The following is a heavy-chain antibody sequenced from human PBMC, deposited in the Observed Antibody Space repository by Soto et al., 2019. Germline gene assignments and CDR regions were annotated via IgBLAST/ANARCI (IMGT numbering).Heavy chain of an antibody. CDR1: GDSLSSGGHY. CDR3: ARVDHRGYFAILTDY. Sequence: LTCTVSGDSLSSGGHYWSWIRQHPGKGLEWIGHIYDSVNTYYSPSLRSRVTISADMSKNQFSLNLRSVTAADTAVYYCARVDHRGYFAILTDYWGQGTLVTVSS. D-gene: IGHD3-9*01. J-gene: IGHJ4*02. V-gene: IGHV4-31*03. CDR2: IYDSVNT.